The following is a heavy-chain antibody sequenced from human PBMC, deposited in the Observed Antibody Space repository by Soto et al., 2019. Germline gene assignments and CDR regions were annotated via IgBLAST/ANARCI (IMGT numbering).Heavy chain of an antibody. J-gene: IGHJ4*02. CDR1: GVSFSRPGSY. D-gene: IGHD3-10*01. CDR2: VFSTKTT. Sequence: TLSLTCSITGVSFSRPGSYWGWMGQSPGRGLECSGHVFSTKTTRDSLPLRSRLTMCVDTSAKLFSMKMSAVTAADTAIYYCCKGFSGSWGPDVWGPGTLVTVSS. V-gene: IGHV4-31*03. CDR3: CKGFSGSWGPDV.